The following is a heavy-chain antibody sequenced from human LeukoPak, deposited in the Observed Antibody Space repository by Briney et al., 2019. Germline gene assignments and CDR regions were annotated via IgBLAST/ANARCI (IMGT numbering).Heavy chain of an antibody. D-gene: IGHD6-6*01. J-gene: IGHJ4*02. Sequence: GGSLRLSCAASGLTFCSYWMSWVRQAPGKALEWVANIKQDGSENSYVDSVKGRFTISRDNPKNSLYLQMHSLRAVDTAVYYCARDFPVPSIAGDYWGQGTLVTVSS. CDR1: GLTFCSYW. V-gene: IGHV3-7*04. CDR3: ARDFPVPSIAGDY. CDR2: IKQDGSEN.